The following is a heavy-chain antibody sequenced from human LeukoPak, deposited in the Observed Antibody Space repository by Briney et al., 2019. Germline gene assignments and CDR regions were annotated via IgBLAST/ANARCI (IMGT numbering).Heavy chain of an antibody. CDR3: ASLDTAKQPLANH. Sequence: PGGALRLSCAASGFTFSSYAMHWVGQAPGRGLEGVAGLSYDGGNKYYADSVKGRFTISRDNSKNTLYLQMNSLRAEDTAVYYCASLDTAKQPLANHWGQGTLVTVSS. CDR2: LSYDGGNK. V-gene: IGHV3-30-3*01. CDR1: GFTFSSYA. J-gene: IGHJ5*02. D-gene: IGHD5-18*01.